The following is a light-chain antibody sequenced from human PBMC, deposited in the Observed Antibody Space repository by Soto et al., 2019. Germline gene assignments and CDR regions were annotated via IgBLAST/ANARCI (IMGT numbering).Light chain of an antibody. CDR3: QQSNNWPPWT. CDR1: QSIDRN. V-gene: IGKV3-15*01. CDR2: HTS. J-gene: IGKJ1*01. Sequence: EIVMTQSPATLSVPPQESATLSCRASQSIDRNLAWYQQKPGQAPRLLIYHTSTKATGIPARFTGSGSGTEFTLTISSLQSEDSAVYYCQQSNNWPPWTFGQGTKVEIK.